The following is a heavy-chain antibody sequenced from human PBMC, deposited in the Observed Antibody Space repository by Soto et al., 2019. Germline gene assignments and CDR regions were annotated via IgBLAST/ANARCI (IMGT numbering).Heavy chain of an antibody. V-gene: IGHV4-30-2*01. D-gene: IGHD4-17*01. CDR3: ASGLVTTLHY. Sequence: KPTEPLSLTCTVPGGTVSRGGYSWSWFRQPPGKGLEWIGYIYHSGSTYYNPSLKSRVTISVDRSKNQFSLKLSSVTAADTAVYYCASGLVTTLHYWGQGTLVTVSS. CDR2: IYHSGST. CDR1: GGTVSRGGYS. J-gene: IGHJ4*02.